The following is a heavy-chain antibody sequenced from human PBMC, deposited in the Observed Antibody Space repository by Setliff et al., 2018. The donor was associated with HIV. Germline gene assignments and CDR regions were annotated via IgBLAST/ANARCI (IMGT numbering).Heavy chain of an antibody. J-gene: IGHJ4*02. CDR1: AHTFTGYY. CDR2: INPNNGGT. V-gene: IGHV1-2*02. D-gene: IGHD2-2*01. Sequence: ASVKVSCKASAHTFTGYYVHWVRQAPGQGLEWMGWINPNNGGTKYAQKFQGRVTMTRDTTIATVYMELTRLRSDDTAMFYCAVMGYCGGNSCYRTEGFDYWGQGTLVTVSS. CDR3: AVMGYCGGNSCYRTEGFDY.